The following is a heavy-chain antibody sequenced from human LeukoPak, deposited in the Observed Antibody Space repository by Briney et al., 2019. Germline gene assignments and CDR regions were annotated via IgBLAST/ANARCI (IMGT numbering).Heavy chain of an antibody. D-gene: IGHD1-26*01. Sequence: GQSLKFSCNGSGYSFTSYCIGWVRQMPGKGLEWMEIIYAGDSDTRYSPSFQGQVTISADKSISTAYLQWSSLKASDTAMYYCATRPTGWVVGATSDAFDIWGQGTMVTVSS. CDR1: GYSFTSYC. J-gene: IGHJ3*02. CDR3: ATRPTGWVVGATSDAFDI. V-gene: IGHV5-51*01. CDR2: IYAGDSDT.